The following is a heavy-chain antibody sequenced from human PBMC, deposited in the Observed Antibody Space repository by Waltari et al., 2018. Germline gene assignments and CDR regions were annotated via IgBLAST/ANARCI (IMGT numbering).Heavy chain of an antibody. J-gene: IGHJ6*02. V-gene: IGHV3-74*01. D-gene: IGHD6-19*01. CDR1: GFTFRNYW. CDR3: TREHGAVAGSYFFFGMDV. Sequence: EMQLVESGGGLIQPGGSLRLSCEGSGFTFRNYWMHWVRQAPGKGLAGVARVNSDGSSTFYAESVKGRFTVSRDSARNTLLLQMNSLRLEDTAVYFCTREHGAVAGSYFFFGMDVWGQGTTVTVSS. CDR2: VNSDGSST.